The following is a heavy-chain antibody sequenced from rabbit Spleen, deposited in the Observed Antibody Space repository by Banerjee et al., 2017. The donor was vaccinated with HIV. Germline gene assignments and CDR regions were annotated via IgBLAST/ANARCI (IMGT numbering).Heavy chain of an antibody. J-gene: IGHJ6*01. V-gene: IGHV1S7*01. CDR3: ARDGAGGSYFAL. CDR1: GFTLSSYY. D-gene: IGHD8-1*01. Sequence: QSLEESGGGLVQTGGSLKLSCKASGFTLSSYYMNWVRQAPGKGLEWIGYIDPVFGITYYANWVNGRFSISRENAQNTVFLQMTSLTAADTATYFCARDGAGGSYFALWGPGTLVTVS. CDR2: IDPVFGIT.